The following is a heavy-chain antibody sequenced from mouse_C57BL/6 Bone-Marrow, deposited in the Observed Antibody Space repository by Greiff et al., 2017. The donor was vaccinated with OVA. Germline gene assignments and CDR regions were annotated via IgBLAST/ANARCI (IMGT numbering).Heavy chain of an antibody. CDR1: GFTFSDFY. J-gene: IGHJ1*03. V-gene: IGHV7-1*01. CDR3: ARDDYYWCFDV. CDR2: SRNKANDYTT. Sequence: EVQVVESGGGLVQSGRSLRLSCATSGFTFSDFYMEWVRQAPGKGLEWIAASRNKANDYTTEYSASVKGRFIVSRDTSQSILYLQMNALRAEDTAIYYCARDDYYWCFDVWGTGTTVTVSS.